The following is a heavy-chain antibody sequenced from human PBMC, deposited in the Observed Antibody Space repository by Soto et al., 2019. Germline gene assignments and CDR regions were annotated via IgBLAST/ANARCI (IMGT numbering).Heavy chain of an antibody. D-gene: IGHD2-21*02. J-gene: IGHJ6*02. CDR3: AREDDGGDSLDV. CDR1: WDSICSDYYY. V-gene: IGHV4-30-4*08. Sequence: QVQLQQSGPGLVKPSQTLSLTCTVSWDSICSDYYYWTWIRQSPGQGLEWIGYIHHSGSILYNPSLKSQVTISVDTSKNQFSLHLTSVTAADTAVYFCAREDDGGDSLDVWGQGTTVTVSS. CDR2: IHHSGSI.